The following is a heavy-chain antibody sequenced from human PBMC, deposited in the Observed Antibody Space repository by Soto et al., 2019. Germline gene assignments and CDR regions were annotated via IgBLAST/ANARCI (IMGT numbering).Heavy chain of an antibody. CDR1: GYTFTSYG. CDR2: INAYNGNT. CDR3: ARDQYGSWSSGNWFDP. Sequence: QVQLVQSGAEVKKPGASVKVSCKASGYTFTSYGISWVRQAPGQGLEWMGWINAYNGNTDYAQKLQGRVTMTTDTSTSTAYMELRSLRSEDTAVYYCARDQYGSWSSGNWFDPWGQGTLVTVSS. D-gene: IGHD3-10*01. J-gene: IGHJ5*02. V-gene: IGHV1-18*01.